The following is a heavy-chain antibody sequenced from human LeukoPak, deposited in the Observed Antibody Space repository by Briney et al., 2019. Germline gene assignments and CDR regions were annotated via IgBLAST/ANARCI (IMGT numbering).Heavy chain of an antibody. V-gene: IGHV4-38-2*02. J-gene: IGHJ4*02. D-gene: IGHD5-12*01. Sequence: SETLSLTCTVSNYSISSGYYWAWIRQPPGKGLEWIAIVYRSGSTYYKSSLKSRVRTSVDTSKNQFSLHLTSVTAADTAVYYCARREWLRLSKGSFDYWGQGTLVTVSS. CDR3: ARREWLRLSKGSFDY. CDR2: VYRSGST. CDR1: NYSISSGYY.